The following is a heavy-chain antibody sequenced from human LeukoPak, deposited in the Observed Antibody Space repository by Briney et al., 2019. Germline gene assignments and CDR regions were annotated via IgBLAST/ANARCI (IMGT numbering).Heavy chain of an antibody. Sequence: GGSLRLSCAASGFTFSSIHMVWVRQAPGKGLEWVSVTYTGGNSYYADSVKGRFTISRDNSNNPLYLQMNSLRAEDTAVYYCAKLTTSWGQGTLVTVSS. J-gene: IGHJ4*02. CDR3: AKLTTS. D-gene: IGHD4-11*01. V-gene: IGHV3-53*01. CDR2: TYTGGNS. CDR1: GFTFSSIH.